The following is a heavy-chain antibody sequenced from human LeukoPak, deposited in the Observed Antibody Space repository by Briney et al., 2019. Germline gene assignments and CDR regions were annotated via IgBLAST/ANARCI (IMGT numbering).Heavy chain of an antibody. CDR1: GRSFSGYY. V-gene: IGHV4-34*01. J-gene: IGHJ3*02. CDR3: AREDRGVVVITTLDAFDI. D-gene: IGHD3-22*01. Sequence: SETLSLTCAVYGRSFSGYYWSWIRQPPGKGLEWIGEINHSGSTNYNPSLKSRVTISVDTSKNQFSLKLSSVTAADTAVYYCAREDRGVVVITTLDAFDIWGQGTMVTVSS. CDR2: INHSGST.